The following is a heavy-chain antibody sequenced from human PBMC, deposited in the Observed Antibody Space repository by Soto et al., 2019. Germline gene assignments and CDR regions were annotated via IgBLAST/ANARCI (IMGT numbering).Heavy chain of an antibody. CDR3: ARQLIY. CDR2: IYDSGST. CDR1: AFTFSSYA. Sequence: VQLLESGGGLAQPGGSLRLSCAASAFTFSSYAMSWVRQAPGKGLEWIGYIYDSGSTYYNSSLKSRVTMSVDTSKNQFSLKLNSVTAADTAVYYCARQLIYWGQGTPVTVSS. V-gene: IGHV4-59*08. D-gene: IGHD6-13*01. J-gene: IGHJ4*02.